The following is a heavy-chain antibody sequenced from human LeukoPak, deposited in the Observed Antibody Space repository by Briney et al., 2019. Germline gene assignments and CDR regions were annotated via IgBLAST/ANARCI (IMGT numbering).Heavy chain of an antibody. Sequence: PGRSLRLSCAASGFTFSTYDMHWVRHAAGTGLEWVAVVSYDGRKTSYAASVKGRFTISRDNSKNTVSLQMDSLRVEDTALFYCAKSMGRRVEEISSFDIWGQGIQVIVSS. D-gene: IGHD2/OR15-2a*01. CDR3: AKSMGRRVEEISSFDI. CDR1: GFTFSTYD. V-gene: IGHV3-30*18. CDR2: VSYDGRKT. J-gene: IGHJ4*02.